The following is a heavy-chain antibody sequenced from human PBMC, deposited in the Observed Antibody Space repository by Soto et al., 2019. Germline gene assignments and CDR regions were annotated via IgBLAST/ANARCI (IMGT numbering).Heavy chain of an antibody. CDR3: AGGRRGSDHYPNFDY. CDR1: GYTFPSYG. J-gene: IGHJ4*02. D-gene: IGHD6-19*01. Sequence: QVQLVQSGAEVQKPGASVKVSCKASGYTFPSYGISWVRQAPGQGLEWMGWISAYNGNTNYAQKLQGRVPMTTDTSTSTAYLELRSLRSDDTAVYYCAGGRRGSDHYPNFDYWGQGTLVTVSS. CDR2: ISAYNGNT. V-gene: IGHV1-18*01.